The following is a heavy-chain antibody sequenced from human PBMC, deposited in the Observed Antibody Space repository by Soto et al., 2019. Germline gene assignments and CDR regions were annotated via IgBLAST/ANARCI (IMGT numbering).Heavy chain of an antibody. CDR2: INAGNGNT. J-gene: IGHJ4*02. CDR3: APSRGYSYGLDY. V-gene: IGHV1-3*01. Sequence: ASVKVSCKASGYTFTSYAMHWVRQAPGQRLEWMGWINAGNGNTKYSQKFQGRVTITRDTSASTAYMELSSLRSEDTAVYYCAPSRGYSYGLDYWGQGTLVTVSS. CDR1: GYTFTSYA. D-gene: IGHD5-18*01.